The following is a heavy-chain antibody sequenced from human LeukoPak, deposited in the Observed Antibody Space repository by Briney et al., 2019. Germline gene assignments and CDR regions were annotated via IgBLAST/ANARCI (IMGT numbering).Heavy chain of an antibody. Sequence: GGSLRLSCAASGFTLGTYWMSWVRQGPGKGLEWVANVNQEGSEIYYVDSVKGRFTISRDNAKNSLYLQMNSLRAEDTAVYYCAGEYNFGRWDAFDIWGQGTVVTVSS. V-gene: IGHV3-7*01. D-gene: IGHD1-20*01. CDR3: AGEYNFGRWDAFDI. J-gene: IGHJ3*02. CDR2: VNQEGSEI. CDR1: GFTLGTYW.